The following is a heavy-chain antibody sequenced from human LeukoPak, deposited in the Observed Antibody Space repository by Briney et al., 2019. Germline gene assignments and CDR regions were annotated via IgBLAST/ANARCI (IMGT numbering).Heavy chain of an antibody. V-gene: IGHV3-30*02. Sequence: GGSLRLSCAASGFTFSSYVMHWVRQAPGKGLEWVAFIRYDGSNKYYADSVKGRFTISRDNSKNTLYLQMNSLRAEDTALYYCAKNTGQTSEYSYGYDYWGQGTLVTVSS. CDR1: GFTFSSYV. D-gene: IGHD5-18*01. CDR2: IRYDGSNK. CDR3: AKNTGQTSEYSYGYDY. J-gene: IGHJ4*02.